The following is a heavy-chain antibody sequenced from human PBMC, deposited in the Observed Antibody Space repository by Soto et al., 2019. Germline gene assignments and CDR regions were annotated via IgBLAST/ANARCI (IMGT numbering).Heavy chain of an antibody. CDR1: GFTFSICA. CDR2: ISASDST. J-gene: IGHJ4*02. D-gene: IGHD6-6*01. Sequence: GGSLILSCASSGFTFSICAMDWVGQAPGKGLEWVSSISASDSTYYADSVKCRFTISRDNSKNTLYLQMNSLRAEDTAVYYCAKDLIGARHAGAHWAQGTLVTVS. CDR3: AKDLIGARHAGAH. V-gene: IGHV3-23*01.